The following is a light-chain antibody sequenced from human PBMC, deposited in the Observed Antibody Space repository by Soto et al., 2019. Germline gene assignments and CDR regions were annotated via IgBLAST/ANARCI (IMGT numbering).Light chain of an antibody. V-gene: IGKV4-1*01. CDR3: QQYYSTPIT. CDR2: WAS. CDR1: QSVFYSSNNKNY. Sequence: DIVMTQSPDSLAVSLGERATINCKSSQSVFYSSNNKNYVTWYQQKPEQPPKLLIYWASTRESGVPDRFSGSGSGTDFTLTISSLQAEDVAVYYCQQYYSTPITFGQGTRVELK. J-gene: IGKJ5*01.